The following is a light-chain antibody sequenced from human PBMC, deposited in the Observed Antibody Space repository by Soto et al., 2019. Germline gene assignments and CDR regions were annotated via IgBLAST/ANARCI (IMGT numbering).Light chain of an antibody. V-gene: IGKV3-20*01. CDR2: GAS. Sequence: EIVLTQSPGTLSLSPGERATLSCRASQSISSNYLAWYQQKPGQAPRLLIFGASSRATGIPDRFSGSGSGTDFTLTISRLEPEDFAVYYCQRYGTSPWTFGQGTKVDIK. CDR3: QRYGTSPWT. CDR1: QSISSNY. J-gene: IGKJ1*01.